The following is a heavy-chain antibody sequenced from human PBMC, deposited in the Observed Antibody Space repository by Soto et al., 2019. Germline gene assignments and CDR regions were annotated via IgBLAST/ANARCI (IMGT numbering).Heavy chain of an antibody. J-gene: IGHJ4*02. CDR2: IIPKLDSA. CDR1: RGGNLSDYR. V-gene: IGHV1-69*01. D-gene: IGHD5-12*01. Sequence: QVQLVQSGAEVKEPGCSAKVSCEASRGGNLSDYRTTWVRRAPGQGLEWMGGIIPKLDSANYAQNFQGRVTITADESTNTVYMELRSLRSDDTAVYYCARGDAGYNFSAVYWGQGTPVTVSS. CDR3: ARGDAGYNFSAVY.